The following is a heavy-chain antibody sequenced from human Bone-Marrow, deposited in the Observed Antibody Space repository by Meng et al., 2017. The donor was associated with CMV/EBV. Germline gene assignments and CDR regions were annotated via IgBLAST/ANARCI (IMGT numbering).Heavy chain of an antibody. CDR2: ISSSGSPI. J-gene: IGHJ4*02. CDR1: GFTFSDYY. CDR3: ARFEQLVVDY. Sequence: GGSLRLSCAASGFTFSDYYMSWIRQAPGKGLEWVSYISSSGSPINYADSVKGRFTIPRDNAKNSLYLQMNSLRAEDTAVYYCARFEQLVVDYWGQGTLVTVSS. V-gene: IGHV3-11*01. D-gene: IGHD6-6*01.